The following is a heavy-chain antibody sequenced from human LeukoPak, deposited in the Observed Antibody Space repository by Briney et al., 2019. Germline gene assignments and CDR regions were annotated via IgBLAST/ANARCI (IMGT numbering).Heavy chain of an antibody. J-gene: IGHJ4*02. CDR1: GGTFSSYA. Sequence: ASVKVSCKASGGTFSSYAISWVRQAPGQGLEWMGWISAYNGNTNYAQKLQGRVTMTTDTSTSTAYMELRSLRSDDTAVYYCARDRYSSSWYRYWGQGTLVTVSS. CDR3: ARDRYSSSWYRY. V-gene: IGHV1-18*01. D-gene: IGHD6-13*01. CDR2: ISAYNGNT.